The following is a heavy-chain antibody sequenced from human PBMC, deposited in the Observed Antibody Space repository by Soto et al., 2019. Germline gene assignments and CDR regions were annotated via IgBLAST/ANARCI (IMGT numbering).Heavy chain of an antibody. CDR2: INHSGST. CDR1: XXXFSGYY. Sequence: TXXXTXXXXXXXFSGYYWSXIRXPXWKGLEWIGEINHSGSTNYNPSLKSRVTISVDTSKNQFSLKLSSVTAADTAVYYCARGTQAMITFGGVISAFDIWGQGTMVTVS. J-gene: IGHJ3*02. CDR3: ARGTQAMITFGGVISAFDI. V-gene: IGHV4-34*01. D-gene: IGHD3-16*02.